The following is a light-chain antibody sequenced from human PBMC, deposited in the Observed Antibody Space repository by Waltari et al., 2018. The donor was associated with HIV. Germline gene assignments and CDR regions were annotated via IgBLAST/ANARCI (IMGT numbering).Light chain of an antibody. CDR2: EVS. Sequence: QSALTQPASVSGSPGQSITISCTGTSSDVGGYNYVSWYQKHPGKAPKVIIYEVSNRPSGGASRFAGSKAGNTASLTISGLQAEDEADYYCSSYTSSTTLDVFGTGTKVTVL. V-gene: IGLV2-14*01. J-gene: IGLJ1*01. CDR3: SSYTSSTTLDV. CDR1: SSDVGGYNY.